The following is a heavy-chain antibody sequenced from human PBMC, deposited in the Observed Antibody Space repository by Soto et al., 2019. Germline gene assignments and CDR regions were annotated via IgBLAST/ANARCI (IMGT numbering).Heavy chain of an antibody. CDR1: GYTFTSYG. CDR2: ISAYNGNT. Sequence: ASVKVSCKASGYTFTSYGISWVRQSPGQGLEWMGWISAYNGNTNYAQKLQGRVTMTTDTSTSTAYMELRSLRSDDTAVYYCARGASGAVSWYSDYWGQGTLVTVSS. D-gene: IGHD6-19*01. J-gene: IGHJ4*02. V-gene: IGHV1-18*01. CDR3: ARGASGAVSWYSDY.